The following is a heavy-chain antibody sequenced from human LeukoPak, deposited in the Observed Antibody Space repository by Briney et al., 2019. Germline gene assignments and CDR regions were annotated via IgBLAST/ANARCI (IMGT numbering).Heavy chain of an antibody. CDR3: ARRRIAAAGKFGAFDI. V-gene: IGHV4-34*01. CDR2: INHSGST. CDR1: GGSFSGYY. Sequence: PSETLSLTCAVYGGSFSGYYWSWVRQPPGKGLEWIGEINHSGSTNYNPSLKSRVTISVDTSKNQFSLKLSSVTAADTAVYYCARRRIAAAGKFGAFDIWGQGTMVTVSS. D-gene: IGHD6-13*01. J-gene: IGHJ3*02.